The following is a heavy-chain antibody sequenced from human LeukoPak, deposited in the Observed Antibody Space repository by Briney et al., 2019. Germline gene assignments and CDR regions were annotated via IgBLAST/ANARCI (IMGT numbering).Heavy chain of an antibody. CDR3: AGYCSTTSCYSSPNWFDP. CDR2: ISGSGANT. D-gene: IGHD2-2*01. V-gene: IGHV3-23*01. CDR1: GFTFSSYG. Sequence: GGSLRLSCPASGFTFSSYGMSWVRQARGKGLEWISGISGSGANTYYADSVKGRLTISRDNSKNTLYLQMNRLRVEDTAVYYCAGYCSTTSCYSSPNWFDPWGQGTLVTVSS. J-gene: IGHJ5*02.